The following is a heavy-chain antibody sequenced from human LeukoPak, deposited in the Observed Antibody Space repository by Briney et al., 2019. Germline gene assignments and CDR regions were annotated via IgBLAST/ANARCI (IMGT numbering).Heavy chain of an antibody. CDR3: ARAGTTWDYYYYYMDV. D-gene: IGHD1-7*01. Sequence: ASVKVSCKASGYTFSSYGVSWVRQAPGQGLEWMGRISAYNGNTNYAQKLQGRVTMTTDTSTSTAYMELRSLRSDDTAVYYCARAGTTWDYYYYYMDVWGKGTSVTVSS. CDR2: ISAYNGNT. CDR1: GYTFSSYG. J-gene: IGHJ6*03. V-gene: IGHV1-18*01.